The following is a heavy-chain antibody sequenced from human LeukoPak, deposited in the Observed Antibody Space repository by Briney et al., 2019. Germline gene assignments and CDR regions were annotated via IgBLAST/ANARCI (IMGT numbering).Heavy chain of an antibody. CDR3: ARYSGGPGDPGGFDS. CDR1: GFTFTSNW. J-gene: IGHJ4*02. Sequence: GGSLRLSCTASGFTFTSNWMSWVRQAPGKGLEWLANIRQDGGDKHYVDSMKGRFTISRDNAKNSVYLQMNSLRVEDTARYYCARYSGGPGDPGGFDSWGQGTLVTVSS. D-gene: IGHD2-21*01. V-gene: IGHV3-7*01. CDR2: IRQDGGDK.